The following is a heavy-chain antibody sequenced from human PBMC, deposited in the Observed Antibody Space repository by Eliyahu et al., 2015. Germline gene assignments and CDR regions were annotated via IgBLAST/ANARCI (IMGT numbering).Heavy chain of an antibody. D-gene: IGHD4/OR15-4a*01. CDR2: ISSGSSYI. V-gene: IGHV3-21*02. CDR1: GXTFASYS. CDR3: VRDSSAKVI. J-gene: IGHJ4*02. Sequence: EVRLVESGGGLVKPGGSLRLXCXASGXTFASYSMNWVRQAPGKGVGWVAAISSGSSYIYYAQSVKGRFSISRDDAKNSVFLQMNGLRGEDAAVYFCVRDSSAKVIWGQGTLVTVSS.